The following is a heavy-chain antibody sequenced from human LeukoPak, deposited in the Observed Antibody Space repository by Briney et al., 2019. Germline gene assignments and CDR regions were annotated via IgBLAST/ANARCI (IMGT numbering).Heavy chain of an antibody. CDR1: GYTFTGYY. CDR3: ARDPNWNYFTSYYYYYMGV. Sequence: GASVKVSCKASGYTFTGYYMHWVRQAPGQGLEWMGWINPNSGGTNYAQKFQGRVTMTRDTSISTAYMELSRLRSDDTAVYYCARDPNWNYFTSYYYYYMGVWGKGTTVTVSS. J-gene: IGHJ6*03. D-gene: IGHD1-7*01. CDR2: INPNSGGT. V-gene: IGHV1-2*02.